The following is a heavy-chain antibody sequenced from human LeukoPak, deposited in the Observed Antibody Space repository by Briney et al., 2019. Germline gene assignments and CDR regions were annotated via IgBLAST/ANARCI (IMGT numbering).Heavy chain of an antibody. CDR3: AKINGGPVDY. CDR2: ISYDGSNK. V-gene: IGHV3-30*14. Sequence: TGGSLGLSCAASGFTFSSYAMHWVRQAPGKGLEWVAVISYDGSNKYYADSVKGRFTISRDNSKNTLYLQMNSLRADDTALYYCAKINGGPVDYWGQGTLVTVSS. CDR1: GFTFSSYA. J-gene: IGHJ4*02. D-gene: IGHD4-23*01.